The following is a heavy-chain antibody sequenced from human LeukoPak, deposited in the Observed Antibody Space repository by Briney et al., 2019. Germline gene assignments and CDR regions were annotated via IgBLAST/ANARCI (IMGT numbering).Heavy chain of an antibody. CDR1: AFTFSTYA. J-gene: IGHJ4*02. CDR3: ARDPLSSSSFDY. Sequence: GGSLRLSCAASAFTFSTYAMTWVRQAPGKGLEWVSYISSRSATIYYADSVKGRFTISRDNAKNSLYLQMNSLRAEDTAVYYCARDPLSSSSFDYWGQGTLVTVSS. D-gene: IGHD6-13*01. V-gene: IGHV3-48*01. CDR2: ISSRSATI.